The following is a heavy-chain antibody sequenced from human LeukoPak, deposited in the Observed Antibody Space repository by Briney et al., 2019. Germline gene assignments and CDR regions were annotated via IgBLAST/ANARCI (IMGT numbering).Heavy chain of an antibody. CDR3: AKAPPSSYSYYYGMDV. CDR2: IRCNSGST. J-gene: IGHJ6*02. D-gene: IGHD6-13*01. CDR1: GLTFEDHA. Sequence: PGGSLRLSCAASGLTFEDHAMNWVRQAPGKGLEWVSAIRCNSGSTDYVDSVKGRFTISRDNAKNSLYLQMNSLSAEDTALCYCAKAPPSSYSYYYGMDVWSQGTTVTVSS. V-gene: IGHV3-9*01.